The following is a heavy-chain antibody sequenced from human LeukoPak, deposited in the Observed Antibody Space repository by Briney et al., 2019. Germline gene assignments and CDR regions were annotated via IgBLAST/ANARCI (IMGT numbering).Heavy chain of an antibody. D-gene: IGHD2-2*01. CDR1: GYTFTGYY. CDR3: ARGWDCDTTNCYLLQD. Sequence: ASVKVSCKASGYTFTGYYMHWVRQAPGQGLEGMGWINPNSGGTNYAQKFQGWVTMTRDTSISTAYMELSRLRSDDTAVYYCARGWDCDTTNCYLLQDWGQGNLVIVSS. J-gene: IGHJ1*01. V-gene: IGHV1-2*04. CDR2: INPNSGGT.